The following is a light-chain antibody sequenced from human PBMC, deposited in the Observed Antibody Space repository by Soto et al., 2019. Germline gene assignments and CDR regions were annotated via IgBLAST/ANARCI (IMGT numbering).Light chain of an antibody. V-gene: IGKV1-39*01. CDR3: QQRSSTPLT. Sequence: DIQITQSPSSLSASVGDRVTITCRASQSISTYLSWYQHTLGKAPKLLIYAASSLQSGVPSRFSGSGSGTEFTLTINSLHPEDFATYYCQQRSSTPLTFGGGTKV. CDR2: AAS. J-gene: IGKJ4*01. CDR1: QSISTY.